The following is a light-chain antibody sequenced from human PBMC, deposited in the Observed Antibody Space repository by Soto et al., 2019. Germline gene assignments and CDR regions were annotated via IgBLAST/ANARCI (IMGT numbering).Light chain of an antibody. V-gene: IGLV2-14*02. CDR3: SSYTSGISLV. J-gene: IGLJ1*01. Sequence: QSVLTQPASVSGSPGQSITISCTGTSSDVGNYNLVSWYQQHPGKAPKLIIYEVSNRPSGVSNRFSGSKSGNTASLSISGLQAEDEADYYCSSYTSGISLVFGTGTKLTVL. CDR2: EVS. CDR1: SSDVGNYNL.